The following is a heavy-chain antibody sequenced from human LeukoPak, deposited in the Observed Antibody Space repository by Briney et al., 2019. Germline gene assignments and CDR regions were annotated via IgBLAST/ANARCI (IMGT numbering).Heavy chain of an antibody. D-gene: IGHD6-19*01. CDR1: GFTFSSYA. V-gene: IGHV3-23*01. Sequence: GGSLRLSCAASGFTFSSYAMSWVRQAPGKGLEWVSGISGSGGTTYYADSVKGRLTISRDNSKNTLYLQMNSLRADDTALYYCAKERRGGWPFDYWGQGTLVTVSS. CDR2: ISGSGGTT. J-gene: IGHJ4*02. CDR3: AKERRGGWPFDY.